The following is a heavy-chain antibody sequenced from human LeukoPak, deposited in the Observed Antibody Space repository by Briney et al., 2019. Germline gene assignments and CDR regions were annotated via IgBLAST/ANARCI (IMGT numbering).Heavy chain of an antibody. D-gene: IGHD5-24*01. V-gene: IGHV4-59*08. J-gene: IGHJ4*02. Sequence: SETLSLTCPVPGGSISSYYWSWIRQPPGKGLEWIGYIYYSGSTNYNPSLKSRVTISVDTSKNQFSLKLSSVTAADTAVYYCARHATGWLQPNFDYWGQGTLVTVSS. CDR1: GGSISSYY. CDR3: ARHATGWLQPNFDY. CDR2: IYYSGST.